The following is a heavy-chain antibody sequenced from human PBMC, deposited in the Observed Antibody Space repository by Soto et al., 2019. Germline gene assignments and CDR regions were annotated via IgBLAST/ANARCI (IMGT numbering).Heavy chain of an antibody. CDR2: IKQEGSEK. CDR1: GFTFSSYW. Sequence: GGSLTLACAASGFTFSSYWMSWVRQAPGKGLEWVANIKQEGSEKYYVDSVKGRFTISRDNAKNSLYLQMNSLRAEDTAVYYCARDRWLPQWCFDYWGQGTLVTVSS. CDR3: ARDRWLPQWCFDY. V-gene: IGHV3-7*01. D-gene: IGHD5-12*01. J-gene: IGHJ4*02.